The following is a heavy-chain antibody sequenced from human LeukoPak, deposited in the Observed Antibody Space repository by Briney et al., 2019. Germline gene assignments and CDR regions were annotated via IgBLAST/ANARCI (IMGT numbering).Heavy chain of an antibody. CDR1: GITLSNYG. D-gene: IGHD3-22*01. CDR2: ISGSGGTT. CDR3: AKRGVVIRVILVGFHKEAYYFDS. V-gene: IGHV3-23*01. J-gene: IGHJ4*02. Sequence: GGSLRLSCAVSGITLSNYGMSWVRQAPGKGLEWVAGISGSGGTTNYADSVKGRFTISSDNPKNTLFLHMNSLRAEDTAVYFCAKRGVVIRVILVGFHKEAYYFDSWGQGALVTVSS.